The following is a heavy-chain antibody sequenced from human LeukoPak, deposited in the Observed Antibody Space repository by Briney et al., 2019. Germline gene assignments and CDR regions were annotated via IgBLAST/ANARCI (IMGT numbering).Heavy chain of an antibody. CDR3: ARDTIAAAVFARLFDY. Sequence: ASVKVSCKASGYTFTSYAMNWVRQAPGQGLEWMGWISAYNGNTNYAQKLQGRVTMTTDTSTSTAYMELRSLRSDDTAVYYCARDTIAAAVFARLFDYWGQGTLVTVSS. V-gene: IGHV1-18*01. J-gene: IGHJ4*02. D-gene: IGHD6-13*01. CDR1: GYTFTSYA. CDR2: ISAYNGNT.